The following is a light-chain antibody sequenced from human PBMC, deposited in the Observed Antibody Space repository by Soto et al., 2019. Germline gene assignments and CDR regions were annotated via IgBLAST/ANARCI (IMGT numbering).Light chain of an antibody. V-gene: IGKV2-30*01. CDR2: YVS. CDR3: MQSTHWPPYT. J-gene: IGKJ2*01. CDR1: QSLAYIDGNTY. Sequence: EVVMTQSPLSLPVTLGQPASISCRSSQSLAYIDGNTYLTWFHQRAGQSPRRLIYYVSNRDSGVPDRCSGSGSGTDFTLKISRVEAEDAGIYYCMQSTHWPPYTFGQGTKLEIK.